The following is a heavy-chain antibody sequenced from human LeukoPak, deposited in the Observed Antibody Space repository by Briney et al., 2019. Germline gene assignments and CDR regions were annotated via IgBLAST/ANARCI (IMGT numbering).Heavy chain of an antibody. CDR3: ARDSWFGSYISQGFDY. CDR1: GYTFTSYY. Sequence: ASVKVSCKASGYTFTSYYMHWVRQAPGQGLEWMGIINPSGGSTSYAQKFQGRVTMTRDTSTSTVYMELSSLRSEDTAVYYCARDSWFGSYISQGFDYWGQGTLVTVSS. V-gene: IGHV1-46*01. CDR2: INPSGGST. D-gene: IGHD3-10*01. J-gene: IGHJ4*02.